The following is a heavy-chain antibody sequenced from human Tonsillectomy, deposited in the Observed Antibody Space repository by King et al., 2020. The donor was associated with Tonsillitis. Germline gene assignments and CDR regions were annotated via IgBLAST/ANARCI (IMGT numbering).Heavy chain of an antibody. J-gene: IGHJ4*02. CDR3: AREWRYSSRSGPYNFDY. CDR1: GDSISRSNY. V-gene: IGHV4-4*02. D-gene: IGHD6-13*01. CDR2: ISHSGTT. Sequence: QLQESGPGLVKPSGTLSLTCAVSGDSISRSNYWSWVRQPPGKGLEWIGEISHSGTTNYNPSLKSRVTISVDKSKNQFSLKLNSVTAADTAVYYCAREWRYSSRSGPYNFDYWGQGTLVTVSS.